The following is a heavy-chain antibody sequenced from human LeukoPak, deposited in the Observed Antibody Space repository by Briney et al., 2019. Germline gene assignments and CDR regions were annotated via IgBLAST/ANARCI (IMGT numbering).Heavy chain of an antibody. D-gene: IGHD2-2*01. CDR3: ARGYCSSTSCRILGYYYGMDV. J-gene: IGHJ6*02. CDR2: ISSSSSYI. CDR1: GFTFSSYS. V-gene: IGHV3-21*01. Sequence: PGGSLRHSCAASGFTFSSYSMNWVRQAPGKGLEWVSSISSSSSYIYYADSVKGRFTISRDNAKNSLYLQMNSLRAEDTAVYYCARGYCSSTSCRILGYYYGMDVWGQGTTVTVSS.